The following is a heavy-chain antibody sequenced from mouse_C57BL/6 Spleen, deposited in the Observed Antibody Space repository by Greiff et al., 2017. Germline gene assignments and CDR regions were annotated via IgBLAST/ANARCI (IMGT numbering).Heavy chain of an antibody. CDR2: IDPNSGGT. D-gene: IGHD2-3*01. CDR1: GYTFTSYW. Sequence: VQLQQPGAELVKPGASVKLSCKASGYTFTSYWMHWVKQRPGRGLEWIGRIDPNSGGTKYNEKFKSKATLTVDKPSSTAYMQLSSLTSEDSAVDYCARGKGDGYYDWYFDVWGTGTTVTVSS. J-gene: IGHJ1*03. CDR3: ARGKGDGYYDWYFDV. V-gene: IGHV1-72*01.